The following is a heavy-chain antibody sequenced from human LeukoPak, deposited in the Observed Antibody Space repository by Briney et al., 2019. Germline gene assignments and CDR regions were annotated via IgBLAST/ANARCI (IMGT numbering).Heavy chain of an antibody. J-gene: IGHJ6*02. CDR3: ARARGYSYSYGMDV. CDR2: MNPNSGNT. CDR1: GYTFASDD. V-gene: IGHV1-8*01. Sequence: ASVKVSCKASGYTFASDDINWVRQATGQGLEWMGWMNPNSGNTGYAQKFRGRVTMTRNTSISTAYMELSSLRSEDTAVYYCARARGYSYSYGMDVWGQGTTVTVSS. D-gene: IGHD2-21*01.